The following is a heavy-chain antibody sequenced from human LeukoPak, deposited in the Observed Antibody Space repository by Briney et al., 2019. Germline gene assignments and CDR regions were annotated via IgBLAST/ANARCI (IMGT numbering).Heavy chain of an antibody. V-gene: IGHV4-59*04. CDR3: AGGPWLGPWGGYYFDC. CDR2: IYYSGST. CDR1: GGSISSYY. D-gene: IGHD5-24*01. Sequence: SETLSLTCTVSGGSISSYYWSWIRQPPGKGLEWIGYIYYSGSTYYNPSLKSRVTISVDTSKNQFSLKLSSVTAADTAVYCCAGGPWLGPWGGYYFDCWGQGALVTVCS. J-gene: IGHJ4*02.